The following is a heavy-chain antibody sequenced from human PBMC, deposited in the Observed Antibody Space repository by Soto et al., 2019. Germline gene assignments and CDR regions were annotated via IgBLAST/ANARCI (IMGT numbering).Heavy chain of an antibody. J-gene: IGHJ6*02. Sequence: QVQLQESGPGLVRPSQTLSLTCTVSGGSISSDHYHWTWIRQTPGKGLEWIGYIHYSGSVYYNPSLQSRVTTSVDTSKKLFHLKLSSITAAHTAVYFCVREDDGGGRDYSGLDVWGQGTTVTVSS. CDR2: IHYSGSV. CDR1: GGSISSDHYH. CDR3: VREDDGGGRDYSGLDV. V-gene: IGHV4-30-4*01. D-gene: IGHD4-17*01.